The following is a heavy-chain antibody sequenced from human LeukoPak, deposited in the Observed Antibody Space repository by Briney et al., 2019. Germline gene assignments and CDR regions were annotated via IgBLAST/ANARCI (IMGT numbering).Heavy chain of an antibody. J-gene: IGHJ5*02. Sequence: GGSLRLSCAASGFTFTSYSMNWVRQASGKGLEWVGRIRSKDQNSATAYAESVKGRFTISRDDSKNMAYLQMNSLRIEDTAVYYCESSITKAGGSWGQGTLVTVSS. D-gene: IGHD2-21*01. CDR2: IRSKDQNSAT. CDR3: ESSITKAGGS. CDR1: GFTFTSYS. V-gene: IGHV3-73*01.